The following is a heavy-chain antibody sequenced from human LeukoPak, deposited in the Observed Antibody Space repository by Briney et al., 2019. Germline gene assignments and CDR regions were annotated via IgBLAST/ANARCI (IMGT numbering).Heavy chain of an antibody. V-gene: IGHV1-2*02. CDR3: ARIEGDYYGCGSEFDY. Sequence: GASVKVSCKASGYTFTGYYMHWVRQAPGQGLEWMGWINPNSGGTNYAQKFQGRVTMTRDTSISTAYMELSRLRSDDTAVYYCARIEGDYYGCGSEFDYWGQGTLVTVSS. D-gene: IGHD3-10*01. CDR1: GYTFTGYY. CDR2: INPNSGGT. J-gene: IGHJ4*02.